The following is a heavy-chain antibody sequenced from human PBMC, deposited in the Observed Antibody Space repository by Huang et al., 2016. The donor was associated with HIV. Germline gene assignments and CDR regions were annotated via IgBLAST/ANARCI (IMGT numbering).Heavy chain of an antibody. D-gene: IGHD3-22*01. CDR2: IIPSFGTA. V-gene: IGHV1-69*13. Sequence: QVQLVQSGAEVKKPGSSVKVSCKASGGTFSSYAISWVRQAPGPGLEWRGGIIPSFGTANYAQKFQGRVTITADESTSTAYMELSSLRSEDTAVYYCARARGYYDSSVSYYFDYWGQGTLVTVSS. CDR3: ARARGYYDSSVSYYFDY. J-gene: IGHJ4*02. CDR1: GGTFSSYA.